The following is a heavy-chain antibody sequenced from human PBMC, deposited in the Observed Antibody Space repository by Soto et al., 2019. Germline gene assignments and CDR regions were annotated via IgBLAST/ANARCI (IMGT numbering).Heavy chain of an antibody. CDR2: ISGSGGST. Sequence: GGSLRLSCAASGFTFSSYAMSWVRQAPGKGLEWVSAISGSGGSTYYADSVKGRFTISRDNSKNTLYLQMNSLRAEDTAVYYCAKGRPRRHPGRLIVVVITPFDYWGQGTLVTVSS. CDR1: GFTFSSYA. D-gene: IGHD3-22*01. V-gene: IGHV3-23*01. J-gene: IGHJ4*02. CDR3: AKGRPRRHPGRLIVVVITPFDY.